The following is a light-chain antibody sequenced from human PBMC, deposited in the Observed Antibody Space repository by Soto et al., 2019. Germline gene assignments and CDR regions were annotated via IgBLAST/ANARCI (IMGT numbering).Light chain of an antibody. V-gene: IGLV2-14*01. CDR3: SSYRSSSNFVV. J-gene: IGLJ2*01. Sequence: QSVLPQPASGSGSPGQSITISCTGTSSDVGGYNYVYWYQHHPGKAPKLMIYEVSNRPSGVSNRFSGSKSGNTASLTISGLQAEDEADYYCSSYRSSSNFVVFGVGTKLTVL. CDR1: SSDVGGYNY. CDR2: EVS.